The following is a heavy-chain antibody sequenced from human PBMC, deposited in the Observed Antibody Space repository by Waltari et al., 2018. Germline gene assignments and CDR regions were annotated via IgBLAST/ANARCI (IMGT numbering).Heavy chain of an antibody. J-gene: IGHJ6*02. CDR2: IYYSGST. CDR1: GGSISSHY. D-gene: IGHD1-26*01. CDR3: ARGGVSGSYQYYYGMDV. Sequence: QVQLQESGPGLVKPSETLSLTCTVSGGSISSHYWSWIRQPPGKGLEWIGYIYYSGSTNYNPSLKSRVTISVDTSKNQFSLKLSSVTAADTAVYYCARGGVSGSYQYYYGMDVWGQGTTVTVSS. V-gene: IGHV4-59*11.